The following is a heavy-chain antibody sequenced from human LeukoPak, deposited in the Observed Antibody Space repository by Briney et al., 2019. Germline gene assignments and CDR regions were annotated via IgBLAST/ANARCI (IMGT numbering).Heavy chain of an antibody. D-gene: IGHD2-15*01. V-gene: IGHV3-48*01. CDR1: GFTFSSYA. CDR2: ISSTGGTI. Sequence: PGGSLRLSCAASGFTFSSYAMSWVRQAPGKGLEWVSFISSTGGTIYYADAVKGRFTVSRDNAKNSLLLQMNSLRAEDTALYYCARGYSRAAFDIWGQGTMDTVSS. J-gene: IGHJ3*02. CDR3: ARGYSRAAFDI.